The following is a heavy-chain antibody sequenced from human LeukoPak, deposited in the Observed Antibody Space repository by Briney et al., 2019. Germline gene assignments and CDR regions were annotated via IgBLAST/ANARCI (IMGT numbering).Heavy chain of an antibody. V-gene: IGHV6-1*01. CDR2: TYYRSTWYN. Sequence: SQTLSLTCAVSGDRVSSNSVTWNWIRQSPSRGLEWLGRTYYRSTWYNDYAVSVRGRITVNPDTSKNQFSLHLNSVTPEDTAVYYCARRLTQYDCFDPWGQGILVTVSS. CDR1: GDRVSSNSVT. D-gene: IGHD2-2*01. J-gene: IGHJ5*02. CDR3: ARRLTQYDCFDP.